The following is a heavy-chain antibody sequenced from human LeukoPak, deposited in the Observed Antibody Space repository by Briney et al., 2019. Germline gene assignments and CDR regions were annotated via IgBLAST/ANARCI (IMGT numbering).Heavy chain of an antibody. J-gene: IGHJ4*02. CDR3: ARDFGYSYGSLDY. CDR1: GFTFSTNS. V-gene: IGHV3-48*04. CDR2: ISSTGGTI. Sequence: GGSLRLSCAASGFTFSTNSMNWVRQAPGKGLEWVSYISSTGGTIYYADSMKGRFTISRDNAKNSLYLQMNSLRAEDTAVYYCARDFGYSYGSLDYWGQGTLVTVSS. D-gene: IGHD5-18*01.